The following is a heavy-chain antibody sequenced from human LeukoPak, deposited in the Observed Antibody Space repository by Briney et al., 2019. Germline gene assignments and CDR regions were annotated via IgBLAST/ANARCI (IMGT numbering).Heavy chain of an antibody. D-gene: IGHD3-16*02. V-gene: IGHV4-30-4*02. Sequence: SETLSLTCTVSGGFITSGDYYWSWIRQPPGKGLDWIGYIYYSGSTFYNPSLKSRVTISLDTSKNQFSLKLSSVTAADTAVYYCARVVADYVWGSYRRNWFDPWGQGTLVTVSS. CDR3: ARVVADYVWGSYRRNWFDP. CDR1: GGFITSGDYY. J-gene: IGHJ5*02. CDR2: IYYSGST.